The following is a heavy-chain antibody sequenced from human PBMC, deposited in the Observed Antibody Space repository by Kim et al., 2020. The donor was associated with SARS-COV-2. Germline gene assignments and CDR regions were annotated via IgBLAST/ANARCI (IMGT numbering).Heavy chain of an antibody. CDR3: ARTMVRGVITTFDY. CDR2: IYYSGTT. J-gene: IGHJ4*02. V-gene: IGHV4-30-4*01. Sequence: SETLSLTCTVSGGSISSADYYWSWIRQPPGKGLEWIGYIYYSGTTYYNPSLRSRVTMSVDTSKNQFSLKLSSVNAADTAVYYCARTMVRGVITTFDYWGQGTLVTVSS. CDR1: GGSISSADYY. D-gene: IGHD3-10*01.